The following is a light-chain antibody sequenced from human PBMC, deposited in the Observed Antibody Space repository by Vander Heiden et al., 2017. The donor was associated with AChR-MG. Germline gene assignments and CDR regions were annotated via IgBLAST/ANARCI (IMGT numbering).Light chain of an antibody. V-gene: IGLV2-23*02. J-gene: IGLJ2*01. CDR1: SSDVGSYNL. CDR3: CSYAGSSTHERV. CDR2: EVS. Sequence: QSALTQPASASGSPGQSITISCTGTSSDVGSYNLVSWYQQHPGKAPKLMIYEVSKRPSGVSNRFSGSKSGNTASLTISGLQAEDEADYYCCSYAGSSTHERVFGGGTKLTVL.